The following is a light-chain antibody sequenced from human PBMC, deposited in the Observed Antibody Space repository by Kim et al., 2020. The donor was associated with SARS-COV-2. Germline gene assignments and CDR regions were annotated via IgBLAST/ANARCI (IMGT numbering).Light chain of an antibody. Sequence: SYELTQPLSESVALGQTARLTCEGNNIGVKNVHWYQQKPGQAPVLVISRDKKRPSGVPERFSGSNSGNTATLTISRAQADDEADYYCQVWDSSSYVFGPGTKVTVL. CDR1: NIGVKN. V-gene: IGLV3-9*01. CDR2: RDK. J-gene: IGLJ1*01. CDR3: QVWDSSSYV.